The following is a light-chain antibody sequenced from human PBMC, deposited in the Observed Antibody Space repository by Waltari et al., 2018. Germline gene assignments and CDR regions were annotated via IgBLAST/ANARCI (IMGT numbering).Light chain of an antibody. CDR2: KVS. CDR1: QSLVYTDGISY. V-gene: IGKV2-30*01. CDR3: MQATHWPVT. J-gene: IGKJ5*01. Sequence: DVGLTQSPLSLPVTLGPPASISCRSRQSLVYTDGISYLNWFHQRPGQAPRRLIYKVSIRDAEAPDRFSGSGSGTEFTLMISSVEADDVGVYFCMQATHWPVTFGQGTRLE.